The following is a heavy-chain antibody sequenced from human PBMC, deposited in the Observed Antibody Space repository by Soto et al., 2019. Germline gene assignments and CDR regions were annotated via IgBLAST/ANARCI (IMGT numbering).Heavy chain of an antibody. CDR2: ISGSGGST. D-gene: IGHD2-8*01. V-gene: IGHV3-23*01. CDR3: VNDIVLMVYSMVGGDCDY. Sequence: PGGSLRLSCAACGFTFSSYSISWVRQAPWKGLEWVSAISGSGGSTYYADSVKGRFTISRDNSKNTLYLQMNSLRAEDTAVYYCVNDIVLMVYSMVGGDCDYSGQRTLVTVCS. CDR1: GFTFSSYS. J-gene: IGHJ4*02.